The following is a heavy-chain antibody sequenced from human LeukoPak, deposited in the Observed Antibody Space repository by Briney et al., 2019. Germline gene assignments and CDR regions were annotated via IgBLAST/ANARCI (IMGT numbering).Heavy chain of an antibody. J-gene: IGHJ4*02. V-gene: IGHV3-23*01. CDR1: GITLSNYG. CDR3: AKRGVVIRAILVGFHKEAYYFDS. Sequence: PGGSLRLSCAVSGITLSNYGMSWVRQAPGKGLEWVAGISDSGGRTNYADSVKGRFTISRDNPKNTLYLQMNSLRAEDTAVYFCAKRGVVIRAILVGFHKEAYYFDSWGLGALVTVSS. D-gene: IGHD2-21*01. CDR2: ISDSGGRT.